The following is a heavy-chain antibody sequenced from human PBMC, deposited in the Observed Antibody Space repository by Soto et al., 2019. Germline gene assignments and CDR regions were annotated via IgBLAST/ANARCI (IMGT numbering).Heavy chain of an antibody. J-gene: IGHJ3*02. V-gene: IGHV1-58*02. Sequence: SVKVSCKASGFTFTSSAMQWVRQARGQRLEWIGWIVVGSGNTNYAQKFQERVTITRDMSTSTAYMELSSLRSEDTAVYYCAAEGQLVAAWGAFDIWGQGTMVTVSS. CDR1: GFTFTSSA. CDR2: IVVGSGNT. D-gene: IGHD2-15*01. CDR3: AAEGQLVAAWGAFDI.